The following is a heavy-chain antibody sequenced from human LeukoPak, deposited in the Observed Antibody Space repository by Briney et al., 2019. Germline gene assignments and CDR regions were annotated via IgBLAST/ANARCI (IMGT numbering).Heavy chain of an antibody. J-gene: IGHJ4*02. Sequence: ASVNVSCKASGYTFTIYGISWVRQAPGQGLEWMGWISAYNGNTNYAQKLQGRVTMTTDTSTSTAYMELRSLRSDDTAVYYCARVTADYDSSGYYYANFDYWGQGTLVTVSS. CDR1: GYTFTIYG. CDR3: ARVTADYDSSGYYYANFDY. D-gene: IGHD3-22*01. V-gene: IGHV1-18*01. CDR2: ISAYNGNT.